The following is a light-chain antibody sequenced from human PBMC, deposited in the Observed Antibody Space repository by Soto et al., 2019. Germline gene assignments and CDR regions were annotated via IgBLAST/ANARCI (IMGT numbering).Light chain of an antibody. V-gene: IGKV3-20*01. CDR2: GGS. CDR3: QQYSSLRT. CDR1: QSVSSNH. Sequence: EIAVTQTESTLSCSPWERASLYGMASQSVSSNHLAWYQQKPGQAPRLLIYGGSSRATGIPVRFSGSGSETDFTLTITRLEPEDFAMYYCQQYSSLRTFGQGSKV. J-gene: IGKJ1*01.